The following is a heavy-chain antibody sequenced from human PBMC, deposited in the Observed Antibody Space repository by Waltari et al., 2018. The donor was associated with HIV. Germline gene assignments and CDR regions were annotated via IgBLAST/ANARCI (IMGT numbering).Heavy chain of an antibody. J-gene: IGHJ4*02. CDR3: ASGLGIAATLGY. CDR2: IYSGGST. Sequence: EVQLVESGGDLIQPGGSLRRSCAATGFLVSNNYMSWVRQAPGKGLEWVSVIYSGGSTYYSYSVNGRFTISRDNSKNTLYLQMNSLRAEDTAVYYCASGLGIAATLGYWGEGTLVTVSS. V-gene: IGHV3-53*01. CDR1: GFLVSNNY. D-gene: IGHD6-13*01.